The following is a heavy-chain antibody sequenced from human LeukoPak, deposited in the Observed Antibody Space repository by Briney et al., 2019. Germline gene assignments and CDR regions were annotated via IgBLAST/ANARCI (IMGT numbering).Heavy chain of an antibody. D-gene: IGHD1-26*01. CDR2: SYHSGST. J-gene: IGHJ4*02. V-gene: IGHV4-38-2*02. CDR1: GYSISSGYY. Sequence: SETLSLTCTVSGYSISSGYYWGWIRQPPGKGLEWIGSSYHSGSTYYNPSLKSRVTISVDTSKNQFSLKLSSVTAADTAVYYCARARGYLVDYWGQGTLVTVSS. CDR3: ARARGYLVDY.